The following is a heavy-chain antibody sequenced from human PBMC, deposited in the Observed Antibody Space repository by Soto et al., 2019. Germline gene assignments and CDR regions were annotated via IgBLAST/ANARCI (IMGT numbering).Heavy chain of an antibody. D-gene: IGHD3-22*01. J-gene: IGHJ5*02. CDR2: IYYRGST. V-gene: IGHV4-59*08. CDR3: ARANYYYDSNDYYGGCLDP. CDR1: GGSISTYF. Sequence: PSETLSLTCSVSGGSISTYFWTWIRQTPGKGLEWIGYIYYRGSTSYNPSLKSRVTVSVNTSKNQFSLRLNSVTAADTAIYYCARANYYYDSNDYYGGCLDPWGQGILVTVSS.